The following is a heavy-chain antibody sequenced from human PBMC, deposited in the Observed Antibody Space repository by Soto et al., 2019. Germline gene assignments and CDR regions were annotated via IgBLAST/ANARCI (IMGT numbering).Heavy chain of an antibody. CDR1: GASISSNTYY. CDR3: ARVREGDYFDY. Sequence: PSETLSLTCTVSGASISSNTYYWAWIRRPPGKGLECIGSIYYDGSTNYNPSLKSRVTISVDTSKNQFSLKLSSVTAADTAVYYCARVREGDYFDYWGQGTLVTVSS. V-gene: IGHV4-39*07. D-gene: IGHD3-3*01. CDR2: IYYDGST. J-gene: IGHJ4*02.